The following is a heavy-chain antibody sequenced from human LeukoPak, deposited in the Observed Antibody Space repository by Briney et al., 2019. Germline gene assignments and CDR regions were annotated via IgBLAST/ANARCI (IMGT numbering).Heavy chain of an antibody. Sequence: ASVKVSCKASGYTFTGYYMHWVRQAPGQGLEGMGWINPNSGGTNYAQKFQGRVTMTRDTSISTAYMELSRLRSDDTAVYYCARDRCSGGSCYSGWFDPWGQGTLVTVSS. V-gene: IGHV1-2*02. D-gene: IGHD2-15*01. CDR1: GYTFTGYY. CDR3: ARDRCSGGSCYSGWFDP. CDR2: INPNSGGT. J-gene: IGHJ5*02.